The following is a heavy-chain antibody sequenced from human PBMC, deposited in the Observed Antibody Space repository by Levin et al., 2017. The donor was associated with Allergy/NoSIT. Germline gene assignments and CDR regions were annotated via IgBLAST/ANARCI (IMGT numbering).Heavy chain of an antibody. Sequence: GESLKISCKASGYTFTSYGISWVRQAPGQGLEWMGWISAYNGNTNYAQKLQGRVTMTTDTSTSTAYMELRSLRSDDTAVYYCARIHTVSNWFDPWGQGTLVTVSS. J-gene: IGHJ5*02. CDR3: ARIHTVSNWFDP. V-gene: IGHV1-18*01. CDR2: ISAYNGNT. D-gene: IGHD4-17*01. CDR1: GYTFTSYG.